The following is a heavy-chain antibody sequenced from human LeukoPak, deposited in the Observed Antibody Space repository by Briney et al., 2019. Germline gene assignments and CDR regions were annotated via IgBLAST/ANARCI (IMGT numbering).Heavy chain of an antibody. V-gene: IGHV4-39*07. CDR2: IYYSGST. CDR3: ARVYAGDFWSGYYPYYFDY. J-gene: IGHJ4*02. D-gene: IGHD3-3*01. CDR1: GGSISSSSYY. Sequence: PSETLSLTCTVSGGSISSSSYYWGWIPQPPGKGLEWIGSIYYSGSTYYNPSLKSRVTISVDTSKNQFSLKLSSVTAADTAVYYCARVYAGDFWSGYYPYYFDYWGQGTLVTVSS.